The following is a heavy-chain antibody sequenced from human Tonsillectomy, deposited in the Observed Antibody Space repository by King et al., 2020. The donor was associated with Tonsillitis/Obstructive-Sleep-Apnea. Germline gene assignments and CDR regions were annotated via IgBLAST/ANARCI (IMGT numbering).Heavy chain of an antibody. Sequence: LVQESGPGLVKPSQTLSLTCTVSGGSVRTGGYYWSWIRQHPGKGLEWIGYTYYIGSTYYNPSLKSRATISFDKSQNQVSLRLSSVTAADTAIYYCARSNYYGAGTNYYFNHGVDVWGQGTTVTVSS. V-gene: IGHV4-31*03. J-gene: IGHJ6*02. CDR3: ARSNYYGAGTNYYFNHGVDV. CDR1: GGSVRTGGYY. D-gene: IGHD3-10*01. CDR2: TYYIGST.